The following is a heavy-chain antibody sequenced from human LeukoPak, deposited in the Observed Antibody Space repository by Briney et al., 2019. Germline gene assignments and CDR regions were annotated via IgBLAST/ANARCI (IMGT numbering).Heavy chain of an antibody. D-gene: IGHD2-2*01. Sequence: ASVKVSCKASGYTFTSYGISWVRQAAGQGREWMGWISAYNGNTNYAQKLQGRVTMTTDTSTSTAYFELRRMRSDDTAVYYCARDPCELGYCSSTTSRSFYYWGQGTLVTVSS. CDR2: ISAYNGNT. V-gene: IGHV1-18*01. J-gene: IGHJ4*02. CDR3: ARDPCELGYCSSTTSRSFYY. CDR1: GYTFTSYG.